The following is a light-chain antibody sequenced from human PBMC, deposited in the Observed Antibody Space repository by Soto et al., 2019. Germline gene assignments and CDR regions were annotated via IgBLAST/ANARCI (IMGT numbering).Light chain of an antibody. J-gene: IGKJ4*01. Sequence: EIVLTQPPGTLSLSPGERATLSCRASQSVSSNYLAWYQQKPGQAPKLLIYGASSGATGIPDRFSGSGSGTDFTLTISRLEPEDFAVYYCQQYGSSPLTFGGGTKVDIK. CDR3: QQYGSSPLT. CDR1: QSVSSNY. V-gene: IGKV3-20*01. CDR2: GAS.